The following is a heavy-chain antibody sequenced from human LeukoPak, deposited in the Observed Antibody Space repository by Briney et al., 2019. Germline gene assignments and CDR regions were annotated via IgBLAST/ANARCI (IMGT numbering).Heavy chain of an antibody. CDR2: ISGFGGST. CDR1: GFTFSTSA. J-gene: IGHJ3*02. Sequence: PGGSLRLSCAASGFTFSTSAMSWVRQAPGKGLEWVSVISGFGGSTYYADSVKGRFTISRDNSKNTVDLQMNSLRADDTAVYYCAKEYDRVHDAFDIWGQGTMVTVSS. D-gene: IGHD3-9*01. V-gene: IGHV3-23*01. CDR3: AKEYDRVHDAFDI.